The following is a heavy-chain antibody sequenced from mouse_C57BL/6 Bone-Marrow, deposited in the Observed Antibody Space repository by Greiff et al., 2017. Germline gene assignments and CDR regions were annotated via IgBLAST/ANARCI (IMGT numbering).Heavy chain of an antibody. CDR3: ARRGENYDYLYWYFDV. V-gene: IGHV3-6*01. CDR1: GYSITSGYY. Sequence: EVKLQESGPGLVKPSQSLSLTCSVTGYSITSGYYWNWIRQFPGNKLEWMGYISYDGSNNYNPSLKNRISITRDTSKNQFFLKLNSVTTEDTATYYCARRGENYDYLYWYFDVWGTGTTVTVSS. D-gene: IGHD2-4*01. CDR2: ISYDGSN. J-gene: IGHJ1*03.